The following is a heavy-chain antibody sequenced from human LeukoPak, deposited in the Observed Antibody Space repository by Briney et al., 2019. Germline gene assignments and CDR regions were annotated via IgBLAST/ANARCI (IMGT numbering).Heavy chain of an antibody. V-gene: IGHV3-7*01. Sequence: GGSLRLSCVASGFTFSRYWMSWVRQAPGKGLEWVANIKEDGNEKNYVDSVKGRFTISRDNAKNSVYLQMNSLRGEDTAVYYCARCGMLWFGESHFDDWGQGTLVTVSS. CDR3: ARCGMLWFGESHFDD. D-gene: IGHD3-10*01. CDR1: GFTFSRYW. CDR2: IKEDGNEK. J-gene: IGHJ4*02.